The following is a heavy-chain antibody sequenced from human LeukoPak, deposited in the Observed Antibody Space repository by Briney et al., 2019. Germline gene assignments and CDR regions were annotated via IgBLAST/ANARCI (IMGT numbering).Heavy chain of an antibody. J-gene: IGHJ4*02. Sequence: SETLSLTCAVYGGSFSGYYWSWIRQPPGKGLEWIGEINHSGSTNYNPSLKSRVTISVDTSKNQSSLKLSSVTAADTAVYYCARGSLRWLQLNWGQGTLVTVSS. CDR3: ARGSLRWLQLN. D-gene: IGHD5-24*01. CDR2: INHSGST. V-gene: IGHV4-34*01. CDR1: GGSFSGYY.